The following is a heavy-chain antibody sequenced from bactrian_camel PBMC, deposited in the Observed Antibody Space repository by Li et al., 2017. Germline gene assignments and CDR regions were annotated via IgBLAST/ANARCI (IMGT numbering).Heavy chain of an antibody. D-gene: IGHD2*01. CDR3: AADSAALVQGAPEATDFGY. V-gene: IGHV3S55*01. J-gene: IGHJ6*01. CDR2: IDNDGKT. CDR1: ESHNVDYC. Sequence: VQLVESGGGSAQAGGSLRLSCKLSESHNVDYCMGWYRQATGKEREGVAAIDNDGKTSVADSVKGRFTISKDNAKNTLYLQMNSLKPEDTAMYYCAADSAALVQGAPEATDFGYWGQGTQVTVS.